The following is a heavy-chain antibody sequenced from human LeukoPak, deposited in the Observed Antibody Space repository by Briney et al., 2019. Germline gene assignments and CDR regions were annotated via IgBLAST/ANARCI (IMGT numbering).Heavy chain of an antibody. CDR3: ARAPVGATHFDY. Sequence: SETLSFTCAVYGGSFSGYYWSWIRQPPGKGLKWIGEINHSGSTNYNPSLKSRVTISVDTSKNQFSLKLSSVTAADTAVYYCARAPVGATHFDYWGQGTLVTVSS. J-gene: IGHJ4*02. V-gene: IGHV4-34*01. D-gene: IGHD1-26*01. CDR1: GGSFSGYY. CDR2: INHSGST.